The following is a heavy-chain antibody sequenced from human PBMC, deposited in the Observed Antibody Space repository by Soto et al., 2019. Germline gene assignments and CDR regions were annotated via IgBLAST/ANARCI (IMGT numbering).Heavy chain of an antibody. V-gene: IGHV3-7*01. CDR3: ARVGSGSYFDY. CDR2: IKQDGSEK. CDR1: GFTFSSYW. J-gene: IGHJ4*02. Sequence: GGSLRLSRAASGFTFSSYWMSWVRQAPGKGLEWVANIKQDGSEKYYVDSVKGRFTISRDNAKNSLYLQMNSLRAEDTAVYYCARVGSGSYFDYWGQGTLVTVSS. D-gene: IGHD1-26*01.